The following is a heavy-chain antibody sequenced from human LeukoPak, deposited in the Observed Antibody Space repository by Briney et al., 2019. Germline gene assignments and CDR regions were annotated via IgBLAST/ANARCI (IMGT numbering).Heavy chain of an antibody. V-gene: IGHV3-33*06. CDR1: GFTFSHYV. J-gene: IGHJ4*02. D-gene: IGHD3-16*02. Sequence: GGSLRLSCAASGFTFSHYVMHWVRQAPGKGLEWVAVIWDDGSKIYYADSVKGRFTISRDNSKNTLFLQMNSLRAEDTAVYYCAKVHGGSYLGDLFDFWGQGTLVTVSS. CDR3: AKVHGGSYLGDLFDF. CDR2: IWDDGSKI.